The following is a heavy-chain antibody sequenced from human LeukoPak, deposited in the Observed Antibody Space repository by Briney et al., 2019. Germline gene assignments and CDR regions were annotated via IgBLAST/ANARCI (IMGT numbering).Heavy chain of an antibody. Sequence: GGSLRLSCAASGFTFSSYAMSWVRQAPGKGLEWVSAISGSGGSTYYADSVKGRFTISRDNSKNTLYLQMNSLRAEDTAVYYCAKEGRYCNSTSRYVDYWGQGTLVTVSS. D-gene: IGHD2-2*01. V-gene: IGHV3-23*01. CDR3: AKEGRYCNSTSRYVDY. J-gene: IGHJ4*02. CDR2: ISGSGGST. CDR1: GFTFSSYA.